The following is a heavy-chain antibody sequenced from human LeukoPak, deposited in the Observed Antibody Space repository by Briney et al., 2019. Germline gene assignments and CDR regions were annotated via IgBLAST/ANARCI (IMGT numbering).Heavy chain of an antibody. Sequence: ASVKVSCKASGYTFTSYYMPWVRQAPGQRLEWMGKINPSGGSTSYAQKFQGRVTMTRDTSTSTVYMELSSLRSEDTAVYYCARDILPSYSGYDRTLPDYWGQGTLVTVSS. CDR3: ARDILPSYSGYDRTLPDY. J-gene: IGHJ4*02. D-gene: IGHD5-12*01. CDR1: GYTFTSYY. V-gene: IGHV1-46*01. CDR2: INPSGGST.